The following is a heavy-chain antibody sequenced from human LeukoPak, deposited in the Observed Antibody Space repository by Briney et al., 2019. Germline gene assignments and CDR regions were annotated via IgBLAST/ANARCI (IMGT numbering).Heavy chain of an antibody. CDR2: IHHSGST. J-gene: IGHJ4*02. CDR1: GGSISRYY. D-gene: IGHD2-2*01. CDR3: ARHWPVCSSTSCQRYFDY. V-gene: IGHV4-59*08. Sequence: SETLSLTCTVSGGSISRYYWSWIRQPPRKGRAWIGYIHHSGSTNYKPSLTSRVTISVDTSKDQLSLKRSSVTAADTAVYYCARHWPVCSSTSCQRYFDYWCQGTLVSVSS.